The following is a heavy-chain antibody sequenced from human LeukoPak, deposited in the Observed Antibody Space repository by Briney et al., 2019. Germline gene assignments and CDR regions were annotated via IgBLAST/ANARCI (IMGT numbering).Heavy chain of an antibody. CDR3: ARAYYDILTGYYTADY. V-gene: IGHV3-7*01. Sequence: PGGSLRLSCAASGFTFSSCWMSWVRQAPGKGLEWVANIKQDGSEKYYVDSVKGRFTISRDNAKNSLYLQMNSLRAEDTAVYYCARAYYDILTGYYTADYWGQGTLVTVSS. J-gene: IGHJ4*02. D-gene: IGHD3-9*01. CDR1: GFTFSSCW. CDR2: IKQDGSEK.